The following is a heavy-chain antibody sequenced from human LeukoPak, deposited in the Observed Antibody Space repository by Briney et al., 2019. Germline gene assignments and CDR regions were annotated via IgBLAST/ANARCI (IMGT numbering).Heavy chain of an antibody. V-gene: IGHV3-23*01. CDR2: ISFTGGTT. D-gene: IGHD5-12*01. Sequence: GGSLRLSCAASGFTFSSYGMSWVRQAPGKGLEWVSSISFTGGTTYYADSVKGRFTISRDNSKNTLYLQMNSLRAEDTAVYYCAKYTNKATIMEFFDYWGQGTLVTVSS. J-gene: IGHJ4*02. CDR3: AKYTNKATIMEFFDY. CDR1: GFTFSSYG.